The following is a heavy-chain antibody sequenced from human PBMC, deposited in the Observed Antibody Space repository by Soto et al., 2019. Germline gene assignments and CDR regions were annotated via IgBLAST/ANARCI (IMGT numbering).Heavy chain of an antibody. V-gene: IGHV3-11*04. CDR2: ISSSSSTI. CDR3: ARGLMTPVTTGDYFDP. Sequence: PGGSLRLSCATSGFSFSDHYMDWVRQAPGKGLEWVSYISSSSSTIYYADSVKGRFTISRDNAKSTLYLQMNSLRAEDTAVYYCARGLMTPVTTGDYFDPWGQGTLVTVSS. CDR1: GFSFSDHY. J-gene: IGHJ5*02. D-gene: IGHD4-4*01.